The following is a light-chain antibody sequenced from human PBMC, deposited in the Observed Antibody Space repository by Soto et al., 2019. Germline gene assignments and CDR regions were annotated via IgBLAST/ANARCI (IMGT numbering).Light chain of an antibody. CDR2: AAS. Sequence: DIQMTQSPSSLSASVGDRVTITCRASQSVSNYLNWYQQKPGKAPKLLIYAASSLPSGVPSRFSGSGSGTDFTLTISSLQPEDFATYYCQQSYSTPYTFGQGTKLEIK. CDR1: QSVSNY. CDR3: QQSYSTPYT. V-gene: IGKV1-39*01. J-gene: IGKJ2*01.